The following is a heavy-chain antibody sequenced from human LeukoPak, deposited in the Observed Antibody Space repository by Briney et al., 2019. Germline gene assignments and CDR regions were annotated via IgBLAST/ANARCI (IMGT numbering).Heavy chain of an antibody. V-gene: IGHV4-34*01. CDR3: ARGHWDIVVVVAAFDNWFDP. CDR2: INHSGST. Sequence: SSETLSLACAVYGGSFSGYYWSWIRQPPGKGLEWIGEINHSGSTNYNPSLKSRVTISVDRSKNQFSLKLSSVTAADTAVYYCARGHWDIVVVVAAFDNWFDPWGQGTLVTVSS. CDR1: GGSFSGYY. D-gene: IGHD2-15*01. J-gene: IGHJ5*02.